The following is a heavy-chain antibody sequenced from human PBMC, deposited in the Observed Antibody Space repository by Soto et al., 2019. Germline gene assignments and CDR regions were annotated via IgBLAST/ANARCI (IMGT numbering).Heavy chain of an antibody. J-gene: IGHJ6*03. Sequence: SETLSLTCTVSGGSISSGGYYWSWIRQHPGKGLEWIGYIYYSGSTYYNPSLKSRVTISVDTSKNQFSLKLSSVTAADTAVYYCARDRSAMVRGKPTSTYYMDVWGKGTTVTVSS. CDR2: IYYSGST. V-gene: IGHV4-31*03. D-gene: IGHD3-10*01. CDR3: ARDRSAMVRGKPTSTYYMDV. CDR1: GGSISSGGYY.